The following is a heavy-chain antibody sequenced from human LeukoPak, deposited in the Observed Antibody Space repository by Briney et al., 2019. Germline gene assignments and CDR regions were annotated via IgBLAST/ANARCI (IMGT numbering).Heavy chain of an antibody. Sequence: ASVKISCKASGGTFSSYTISWVRQAPGQGLEWMGRIIPILGIANYAQKFQGRVTITADKSTSTAYMELSSLRSEDTAVYYCARSFGIAYTGVWGQGTLVTVSS. J-gene: IGHJ4*02. CDR2: IIPILGIA. CDR3: ARSFGIAYTGV. D-gene: IGHD2-2*02. V-gene: IGHV1-69*02. CDR1: GGTFSSYT.